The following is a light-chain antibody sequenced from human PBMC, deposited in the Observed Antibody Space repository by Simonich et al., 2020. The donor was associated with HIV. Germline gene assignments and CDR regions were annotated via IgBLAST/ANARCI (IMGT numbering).Light chain of an antibody. CDR2: EVT. CDR3: CSYAGSYSFVL. Sequence: QSALTQPRSVSGSPGQSVTISCTGTSSDVGGYNYVSWYQQHPGKAPKLMIYEVTKRPSGVPDRFSGSKSGNTASLTISGLQAEDEADYYCCSYAGSYSFVLFGGGTKLTVL. J-gene: IGLJ2*01. V-gene: IGLV2-11*01. CDR1: SSDVGGYNY.